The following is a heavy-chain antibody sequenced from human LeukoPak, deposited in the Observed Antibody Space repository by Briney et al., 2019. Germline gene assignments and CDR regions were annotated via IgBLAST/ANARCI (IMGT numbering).Heavy chain of an antibody. CDR1: GGSINSYY. Sequence: SETLSLTCTVSGGSINSYYWSWIRQPPGKGLEWIGYVSYSGSTNYNPSLKSRVTISVDTSKNLFFLKLTSVTAADTALYYCARVNANWGQGTLVTVSS. J-gene: IGHJ4*02. CDR3: ARVNAN. CDR2: VSYSGST. V-gene: IGHV4-59*01.